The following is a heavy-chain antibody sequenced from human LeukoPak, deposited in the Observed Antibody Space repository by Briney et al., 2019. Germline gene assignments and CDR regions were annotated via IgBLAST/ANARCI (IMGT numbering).Heavy chain of an antibody. V-gene: IGHV4-39*01. D-gene: IGHD3-16*01. J-gene: IGHJ4*02. CDR2: TYYSGST. Sequence: PSETLSLTCTVSGGSISSSSYYWGWIRQPPGKGLEWIGSTYYSGSTYYNPSLKSRVTISVDTSKNQFSLKLSSVTAADTAVYYCATTGGRKPPADYWGQGTLVTVSS. CDR3: ATTGGRKPPADY. CDR1: GGSISSSSYY.